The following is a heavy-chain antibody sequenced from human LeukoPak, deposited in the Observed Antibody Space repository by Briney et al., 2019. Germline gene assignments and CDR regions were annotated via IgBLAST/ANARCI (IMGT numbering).Heavy chain of an antibody. J-gene: IGHJ4*02. V-gene: IGHV4-39*01. Sequence: SETLSLTCTVSGGSISSSSYYWGWIRQPPGKGLEWIGRIYYSGSTYYNPSLKSRVTISVDTSKTQFSLKLSSVTVADTAVYYCASPLGYSGYDFRTYFDYWGQGTLVTVSS. CDR3: ASPLGYSGYDFRTYFDY. CDR2: IYYSGST. CDR1: GGSISSSSYY. D-gene: IGHD5-12*01.